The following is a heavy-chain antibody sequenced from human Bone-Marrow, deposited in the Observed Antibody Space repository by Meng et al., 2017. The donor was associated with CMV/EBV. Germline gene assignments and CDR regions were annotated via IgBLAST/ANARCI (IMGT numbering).Heavy chain of an antibody. D-gene: IGHD6-6*01. V-gene: IGHV1-69*04. CDR3: ARDLGEGQLVQGDY. CDR2: IIPILGIA. Sequence: SVKVSCKASGGTFSSYTISWVRQAPGQGLEWMGRIIPILGIANYAQKFQGRVTITADKSTSTAYMELSSLRSEDTAVYYCARDLGEGQLVQGDYWGQGTLVSVSS. CDR1: GGTFSSYT. J-gene: IGHJ4*02.